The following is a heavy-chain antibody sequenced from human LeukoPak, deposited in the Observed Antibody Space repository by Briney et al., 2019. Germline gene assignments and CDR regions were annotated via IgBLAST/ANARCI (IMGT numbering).Heavy chain of an antibody. J-gene: IGHJ5*02. CDR1: GGSMSNYY. V-gene: IGHV4-59*13. Sequence: PSETLSLTCSVFGGSMSNYYWSWIRRPPGRGLEWIGNIYYSGYTTYNPSLKSRVTISVDTSKNQFSLKLSSVTDADTAMYHCARDPSYNWNYGWFDPWGQGTLVTVSS. CDR3: ARDPSYNWNYGWFDP. D-gene: IGHD1-7*01. CDR2: IYYSGYT.